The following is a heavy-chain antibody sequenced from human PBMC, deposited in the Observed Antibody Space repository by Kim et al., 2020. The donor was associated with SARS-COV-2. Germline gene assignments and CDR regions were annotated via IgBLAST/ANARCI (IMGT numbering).Heavy chain of an antibody. CDR1: GFTFSRYG. CDR2: ISYDGSNK. V-gene: IGHV3-30*18. J-gene: IGHJ6*02. Sequence: GGSLRLSCAASGFTFSRYGMHWVRQAPGKGLEWVAVISYDGSNKNYEDSVKGRFTISRDKSKNTVHLQMNSLRAEDTAVYYCAKERNTGYSRGWTYYYYGMDVWRQETTVTVSS. D-gene: IGHD6-19*01. CDR3: AKERNTGYSRGWTYYYYGMDV.